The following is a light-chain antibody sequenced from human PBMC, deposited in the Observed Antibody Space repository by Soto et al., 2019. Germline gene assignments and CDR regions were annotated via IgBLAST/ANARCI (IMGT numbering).Light chain of an antibody. J-gene: IGKJ4*01. CDR3: QQSNSFPLT. CDR2: AAS. Sequence: DIQMTQSPSSVSASVGDGVTITCRASQGISTSLGWYQQKPGKAPKLLIYAASSLPSGVPPRFSGTGSGTDFTLTISSLQPEDFATYSCQQSNSFPLTFGGGTKKEIK. V-gene: IGKV1D-12*01. CDR1: QGISTS.